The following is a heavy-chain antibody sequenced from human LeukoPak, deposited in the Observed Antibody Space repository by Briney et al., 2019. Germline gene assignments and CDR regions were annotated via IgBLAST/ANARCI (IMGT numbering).Heavy chain of an antibody. Sequence: PGGSLRLSCAASGFTFSSYEMNWVRQAPGKGLEWVSYITSSGGTIYYADSVKGRFTISRDNAKNSPYLQMNSLRAEDTAVYYCARAGLHVWGQGTLVTVSS. CDR3: ARAGLHV. D-gene: IGHD2-15*01. J-gene: IGHJ4*02. CDR2: ITSSGGTI. V-gene: IGHV3-48*03. CDR1: GFTFSSYE.